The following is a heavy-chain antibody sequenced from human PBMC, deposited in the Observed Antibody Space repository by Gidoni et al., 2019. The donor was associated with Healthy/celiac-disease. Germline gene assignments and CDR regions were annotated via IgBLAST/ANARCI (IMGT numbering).Heavy chain of an antibody. J-gene: IGHJ6*03. V-gene: IGHV3-30*18. Sequence: QVQLVESGGGVVQPGRSLRLSCAASGSHFSSYGLHWVRQAPGKGLEWVAVIAYDGSNKCYADSVKGRFTISRDNSKNTLYLQMNSLRAEDTAVYYCAKEPFGAVAGEYYYYYMDVWGKGTTVTVSS. CDR1: GSHFSSYG. D-gene: IGHD6-19*01. CDR3: AKEPFGAVAGEYYYYYMDV. CDR2: IAYDGSNK.